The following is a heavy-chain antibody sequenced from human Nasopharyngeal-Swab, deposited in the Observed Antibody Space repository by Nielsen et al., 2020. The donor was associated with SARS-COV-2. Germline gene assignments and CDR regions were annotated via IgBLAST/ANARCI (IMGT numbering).Heavy chain of an antibody. J-gene: IGHJ6*02. Sequence: GSLRLSCAVYGGSFSGYYWSWIRQPPGKGLEWIGEINHSGSTNYNPSLKSRVTISVDTSKNQFSLKLSSVTAADTAVYYCARRWGGGSGSYHLLYYDYGMDVWGQGTTVTVSS. CDR1: GGSFSGYY. D-gene: IGHD3-10*01. CDR3: ARRWGGGSGSYHLLYYDYGMDV. V-gene: IGHV4-34*01. CDR2: INHSGST.